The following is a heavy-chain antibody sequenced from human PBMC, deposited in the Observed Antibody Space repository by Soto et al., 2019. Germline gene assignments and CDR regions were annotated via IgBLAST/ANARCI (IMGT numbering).Heavy chain of an antibody. CDR1: GFTFISYA. J-gene: IGHJ4*02. V-gene: IGHV3-23*01. D-gene: IGHD3-3*01. CDR2: ITGSGDST. Sequence: PGGSLRLSCAASGFTFISYAMSWVRQATGKGLEWVSAITGSGDSTYYADSVKGRFTVSRDNSKNTLYLQMNSLRAEDTAVYYCAKVFVFTIREGFDYWGLGTLVTVSS. CDR3: AKVFVFTIREGFDY.